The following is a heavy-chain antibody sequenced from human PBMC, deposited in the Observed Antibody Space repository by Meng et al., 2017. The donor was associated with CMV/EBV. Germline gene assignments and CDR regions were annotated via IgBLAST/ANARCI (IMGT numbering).Heavy chain of an antibody. CDR2: IYSGGTS. CDR1: GLTVSSTY. V-gene: IGHV3-53*01. J-gene: IGHJ4*02. Sequence: GESLKISCVVSGLTVSSTYMSWVHQAPGKGLEWVSVIYSGGTSYHADSVKGRFTISRDNSKNTVFLQMNSLRAEDTAVYYCAKDLISTYYYDSSGSYWGQGTLVTVSS. D-gene: IGHD3-22*01. CDR3: AKDLISTYYYDSSGSY.